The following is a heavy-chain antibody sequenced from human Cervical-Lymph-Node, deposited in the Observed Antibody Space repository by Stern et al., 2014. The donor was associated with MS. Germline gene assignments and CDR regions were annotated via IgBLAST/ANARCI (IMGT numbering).Heavy chain of an antibody. D-gene: IGHD2-2*01. CDR1: GYNFGDYW. V-gene: IGHV5-51*01. CDR2: IFPADSDS. J-gene: IGHJ6*02. Sequence: EVQLVESGAEVKKPGESLKISCKGSGYNFGDYWISWVRQKPGKGLEWMGTIFPADSDSRYTPSFEGQVAISADESISTAFLQSSSLKASDTGIYYCARHQPAATFAMDVWGQGTTVIVSS. CDR3: ARHQPAATFAMDV.